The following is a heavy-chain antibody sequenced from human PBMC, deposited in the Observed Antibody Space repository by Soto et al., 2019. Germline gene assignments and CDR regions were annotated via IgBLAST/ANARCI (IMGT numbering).Heavy chain of an antibody. V-gene: IGHV3-15*07. Sequence: EVKLVESGGGLVKPGGSLRLSCVASGFSFSDAWMNWVRQAPGEGLEWVGRIKSRSNGVTTDYAAPVKGRLTISRDDSKDTLYLQMNSLKTEDTAVYYCTTETVIEVWAAFDFWGQGTLVTVSS. CDR1: GFSFSDAW. CDR2: IKSRSNGVTT. CDR3: TTETVIEVWAAFDF. J-gene: IGHJ3*01. D-gene: IGHD2-21*01.